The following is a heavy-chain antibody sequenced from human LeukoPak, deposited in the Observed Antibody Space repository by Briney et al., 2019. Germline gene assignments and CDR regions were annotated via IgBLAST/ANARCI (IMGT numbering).Heavy chain of an antibody. CDR2: IYYSGST. Sequence: SETLSLTCTVSGGSISSSSYYWGWIRQPPGKGLEWIGNIYYSGSTYYNPSLKSRVTISVDTSKNQLSLKLSSVTAADTAVYYCARETIFSYRYFQHWGQGTLVTVSS. CDR3: ARETIFSYRYFQH. J-gene: IGHJ1*01. CDR1: GGSISSSSYY. D-gene: IGHD3-3*01. V-gene: IGHV4-39*07.